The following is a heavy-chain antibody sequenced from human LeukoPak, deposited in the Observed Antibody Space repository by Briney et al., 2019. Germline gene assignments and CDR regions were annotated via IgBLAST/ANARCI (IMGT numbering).Heavy chain of an antibody. CDR1: GFTFSSYD. D-gene: IGHD3-10*01. V-gene: IGHV3-64*01. CDR2: ITNNGGYT. CDR3: AGASPDGFFDY. Sequence: GGSLRLSCAASGFTFSSYDMHWVRQAPGKGLEYVSAITNNGGYTYYAHSVKGTFTISRDNSNNTLYLQMGSLRTEDTAVYYCAGASPDGFFDYWGQGTLVTVSS. J-gene: IGHJ4*02.